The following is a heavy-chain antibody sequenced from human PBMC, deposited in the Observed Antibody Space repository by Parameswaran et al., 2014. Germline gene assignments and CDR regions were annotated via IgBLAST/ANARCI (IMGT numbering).Heavy chain of an antibody. J-gene: IGHJ3*02. CDR2: VFSNDEK. V-gene: IGHV2-26*01. Sequence: ARWIRQPPGKALEWLAHVFSNDEKSYSTSLKSRLTISKDTSKSQVVLTMTNMDPVDTATYYCARPLYDSSGYLQYAFDIWGPRDNGHRLL. CDR3: ARPLYDSSGYLQYAFDI. D-gene: IGHD3-22*01.